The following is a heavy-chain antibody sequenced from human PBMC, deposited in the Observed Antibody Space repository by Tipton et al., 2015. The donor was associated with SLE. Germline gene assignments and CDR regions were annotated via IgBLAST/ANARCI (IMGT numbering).Heavy chain of an antibody. V-gene: IGHV1-2*02. J-gene: IGHJ5*02. CDR1: GYSLPDYF. CDR2: INPNLGGT. D-gene: IGHD3-10*01. Sequence: QSGPEVKKPGASVKVSCKASGYSLPDYFIHWVRQAPGQGFEWVGWINPNLGGTNYAQKFQGRVTMTRDTSVSTAFLELSSLRSDDTAVYYCARAAYYYGSGSYYNVGWFDPWGQGTLVTVSS. CDR3: ARAAYYYGSGSYYNVGWFDP.